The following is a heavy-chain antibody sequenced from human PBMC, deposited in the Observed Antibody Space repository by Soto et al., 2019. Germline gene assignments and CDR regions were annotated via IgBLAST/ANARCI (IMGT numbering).Heavy chain of an antibody. J-gene: IGHJ4*01. CDR2: IKRKSDHGTT. D-gene: IGHD2-15*01. Sequence: EMQLVESGGGLVEPGASLRLSCAASGFAFSHVWMTWVRQAPGKGLEWVGRIKRKSDHGTTDYAAAVKGRFTISRDDSKNTLYLQMDSLKSEDTAVYYCATEGEMSGASDWADYFDHWGRGTLVTVSS. CDR3: ATEGEMSGASDWADYFDH. V-gene: IGHV3-15*01. CDR1: GFAFSHVW.